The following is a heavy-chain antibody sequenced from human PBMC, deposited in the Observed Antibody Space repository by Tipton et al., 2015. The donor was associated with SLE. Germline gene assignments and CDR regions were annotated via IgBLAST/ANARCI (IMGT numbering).Heavy chain of an antibody. V-gene: IGHV1-2*02. CDR1: AYTFTGYY. D-gene: IGHD3-22*01. CDR2: INPNNGDT. CDR3: ARDYYDPSESTVEGN. Sequence: QVQLVQSGAEVKKPGASVKVSCKASAYTFTGYYFHWVRQAPGQGLEWMGWINPNNGDTKYAQKFQGRVTMTGDTSISTAYMELRRLKPDDTAVYFCARDYYDPSESTVEGNWGQGTLVTVSS. J-gene: IGHJ4*01.